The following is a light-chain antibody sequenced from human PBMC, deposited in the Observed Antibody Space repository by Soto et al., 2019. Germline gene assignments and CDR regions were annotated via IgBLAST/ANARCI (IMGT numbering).Light chain of an antibody. V-gene: IGKV1-6*01. CDR3: LQDINYPWT. CDR1: QGIGNA. CDR2: GAS. Sequence: IHMTQSPSSLSASVGDRVTIFCRASQGIGNALGWYQQKPGKPPKVLIYGASNLQSGVPPRFSGSGYGTDFNLAISSLQTEDSATYYCLQDINYPWTFGQGTKVDIK. J-gene: IGKJ1*01.